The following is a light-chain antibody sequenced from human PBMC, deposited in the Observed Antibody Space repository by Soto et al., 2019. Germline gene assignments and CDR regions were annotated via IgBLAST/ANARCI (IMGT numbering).Light chain of an antibody. J-gene: IGKJ4*01. CDR1: QSLQHSNGYNY. CDR2: LGS. V-gene: IGKV2-28*01. CDR3: MQALQTPIT. Sequence: DIVMTQSPVSLPVTPGAPASISCSSSQSLQHSNGYNYLDWYLQKPGQSPQVLIYLGSTRTSGVPDRFSGSCSCTYFTLKIMRVEADDGGSYDCMQALQTPITSGGGTNVAIK.